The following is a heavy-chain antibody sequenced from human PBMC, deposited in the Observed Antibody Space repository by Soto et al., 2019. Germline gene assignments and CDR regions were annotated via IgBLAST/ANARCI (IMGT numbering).Heavy chain of an antibody. CDR1: GGSVSSGDYY. V-gene: IGHV4-61*08. D-gene: IGHD6-13*01. Sequence: SETLSLTCTVSGGSVSSGDYYWSWIRQPPGKGLEWIGYIYYSGSTNYKPSLKSRVTISVDTSKNQCSLKLSSVTAADTAVYYCARMEPEHSSSWYYYYYGMDVWGQGTTVT. CDR2: IYYSGST. J-gene: IGHJ6*02. CDR3: ARMEPEHSSSWYYYYYGMDV.